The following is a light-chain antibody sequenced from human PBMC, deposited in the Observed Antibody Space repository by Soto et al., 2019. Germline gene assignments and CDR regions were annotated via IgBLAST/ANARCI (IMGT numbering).Light chain of an antibody. CDR1: QSVSSN. V-gene: IGKV3-15*01. Sequence: EIVMTQSPATLSVSPGERATLSCRASQSVSSNLAWYQQKRGQGPRLLIYGASTRATGIPARFSGSGSGTEFTLTISSLQSEDFAVYYCHQYNNWPLLTFGQGTKVEIK. CDR3: HQYNNWPLLT. CDR2: GAS. J-gene: IGKJ1*01.